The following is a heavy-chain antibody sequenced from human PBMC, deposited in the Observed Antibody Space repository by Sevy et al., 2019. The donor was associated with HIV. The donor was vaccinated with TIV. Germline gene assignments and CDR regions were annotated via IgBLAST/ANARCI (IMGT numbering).Heavy chain of an antibody. V-gene: IGHV3-23*01. Sequence: GVSLRLSCAASGFTFSSYAMSWVRQAPGKGLEWVSAISGSCGSTYYADSVKGRFTISRDNSKNTLYLQMNSLRAEDTAVYYCAGALDYGLDYWGQGTLVTVSS. D-gene: IGHD4-17*01. CDR3: AGALDYGLDY. J-gene: IGHJ4*02. CDR1: GFTFSSYA. CDR2: ISGSCGST.